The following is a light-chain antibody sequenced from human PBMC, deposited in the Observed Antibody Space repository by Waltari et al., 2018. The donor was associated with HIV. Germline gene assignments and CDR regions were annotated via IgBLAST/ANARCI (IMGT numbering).Light chain of an antibody. Sequence: QSALTQPRSVSGSPGQSVTISCTGTSSDVGDYNSVSWYQQHPGKAPKLMIYDVSKWPSGVPDRFSGSIDSSSNSASLTISGLKTEDEADFYCQSYDNSNVVFGGGTKLTVL. J-gene: IGLJ2*01. CDR1: SSDVGDYNS. CDR3: QSYDNSNVV. CDR2: DVS. V-gene: IGLV2-11*01.